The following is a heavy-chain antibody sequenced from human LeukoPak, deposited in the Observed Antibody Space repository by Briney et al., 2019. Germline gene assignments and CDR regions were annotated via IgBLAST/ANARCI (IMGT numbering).Heavy chain of an antibody. Sequence: GGSLRLSCAASGFTFSSYGVHWVRQAPGKGLEWVAVISYDGSNKYYADSVKGRFTISRDNSKNTLYLQMNSLRAEDTAVYYCAKTDIVGAFDYWGQGTLVTVSS. J-gene: IGHJ4*02. CDR2: ISYDGSNK. CDR1: GFTFSSYG. V-gene: IGHV3-30*18. CDR3: AKTDIVGAFDY. D-gene: IGHD1-26*01.